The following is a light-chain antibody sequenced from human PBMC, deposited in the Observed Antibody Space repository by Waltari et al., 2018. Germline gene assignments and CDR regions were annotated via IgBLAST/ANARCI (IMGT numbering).Light chain of an antibody. J-gene: IGKJ2*01. CDR2: KVS. CDR1: QSLVYRDGDTY. Sequence: VVMTQSPLSLPVTPGQPASISCSSSQSLVYRDGDTYLNWFHQRPGQSPRRLIYKVSNRDSGVPDRFNGSGSVTDFTLKISRVEAEDVGVYYCMQGTHWPPYTFGQGTKLEIK. CDR3: MQGTHWPPYT. V-gene: IGKV2-30*01.